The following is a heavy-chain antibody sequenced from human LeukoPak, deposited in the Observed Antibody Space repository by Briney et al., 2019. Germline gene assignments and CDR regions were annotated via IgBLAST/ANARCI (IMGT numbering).Heavy chain of an antibody. J-gene: IGHJ5*02. Sequence: GGSLRLSCAASGFTFSSYGMRWVRQAPGKGLEWVAVISYDGSNKYYADSVKGRFTISRDNSKNTLYLQMNSLRAEDTAVYYCAEDEGSSGWTAWFDPWGQGTLVTVSS. D-gene: IGHD6-19*01. CDR3: AEDEGSSGWTAWFDP. CDR2: ISYDGSNK. CDR1: GFTFSSYG. V-gene: IGHV3-30*18.